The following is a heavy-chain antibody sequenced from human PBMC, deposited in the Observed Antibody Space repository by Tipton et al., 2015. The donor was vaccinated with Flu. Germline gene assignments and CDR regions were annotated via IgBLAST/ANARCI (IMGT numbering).Heavy chain of an antibody. CDR3: AMRCGATIYWYFDL. V-gene: IGHV4-39*01. D-gene: IGHD1-26*01. CDR2: IYYSGST. Sequence: TLSLTCTVSGGSISSSSYYWGWIRQPPGKGLEWIGSIYYSGSTYYNPSLKSRATISVDTSKNQFSLKLSSVTAADTAVYYCAMRCGATIYWYFDLWGRGSLVTVSS. CDR1: GGSISSSSYY. J-gene: IGHJ2*01.